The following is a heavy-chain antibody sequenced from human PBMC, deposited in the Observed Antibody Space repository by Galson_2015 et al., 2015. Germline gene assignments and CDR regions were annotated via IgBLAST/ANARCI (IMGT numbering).Heavy chain of an antibody. J-gene: IGHJ4*02. CDR1: GYTFTSHG. CDR3: ARGFSGSSTTALDY. V-gene: IGHV1-18*04. CDR2: ISAYNGNT. Sequence: SVKVSCKASGYTFTSHGISWVRQAPGQGLEWMGWISAYNGNTNYARKFQGRVTMTTDTSTSTVYMELRSLRSDDTAVYYCARGFSGSSTTALDYWGQGTLVTVSS. D-gene: IGHD1-26*01.